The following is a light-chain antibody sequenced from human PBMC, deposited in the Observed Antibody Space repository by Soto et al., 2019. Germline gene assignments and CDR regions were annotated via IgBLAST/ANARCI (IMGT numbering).Light chain of an antibody. CDR2: EVD. CDR1: NSDIGASMF. CDR3: CSYAGRYTFYV. Sequence: QSVLTQPASVSGSPGQSITISCIGSNSDIGASMFVSWFQHHPGQAPKLIISEVDNRPSGVSNRFSGSKSANTASLTISGLLAEDEADYYCCSYAGRYTFYVLGNATKVTV. V-gene: IGLV2-14*01. J-gene: IGLJ1*01.